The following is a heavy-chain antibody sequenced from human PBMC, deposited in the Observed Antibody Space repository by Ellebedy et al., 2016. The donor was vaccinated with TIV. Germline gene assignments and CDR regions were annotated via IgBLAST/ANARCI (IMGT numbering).Heavy chain of an antibody. CDR2: IYHSGAT. J-gene: IGHJ4*02. CDR3: ARLVGNGWVYFDY. V-gene: IGHV4-34*01. CDR1: GGSFSGYF. Sequence: MPSETLSLTCAVYGGSFSGYFWSWIRQPPGKGLEWIGEIYHSGATNYKPSLKSRVTISVDTSKNQFSLKLNSVTAADTAVYYCARLVGNGWVYFDYWGQGALVTVSS. D-gene: IGHD6-19*01.